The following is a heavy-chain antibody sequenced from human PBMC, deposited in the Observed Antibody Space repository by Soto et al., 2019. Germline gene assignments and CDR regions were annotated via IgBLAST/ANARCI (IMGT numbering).Heavy chain of an antibody. V-gene: IGHV1-3*01. Sequence: ASVKLSCKASGYTFTSYAMHWVRQAPGQRLEWMGWINAGNGNTKYSQKFQGRVTITRDTSASTAYMELSSLRSEDTAVYYCARAAYSYGHLLYYYYYGMDVWGQGTTVTVSS. CDR1: GYTFTSYA. CDR2: INAGNGNT. CDR3: ARAAYSYGHLLYYYYYGMDV. D-gene: IGHD5-18*01. J-gene: IGHJ6*02.